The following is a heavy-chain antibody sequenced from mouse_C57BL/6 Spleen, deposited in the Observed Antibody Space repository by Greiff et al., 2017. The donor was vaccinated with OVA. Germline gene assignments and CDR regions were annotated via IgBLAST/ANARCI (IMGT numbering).Heavy chain of an antibody. D-gene: IGHD4-1*01. CDR2: INPSSGNT. CDR1: GYTFTSYW. Sequence: QVHVKQPGAELVKPGASVKLSCKASGYTFTSYWMHWVKQRPGQGLEWIGNINPSSGNTKYNQKFKDKATLTADKSSSTAYMQLSSLTYEDSAVYYCARNCDYWYFDVWGTGTTVTVSS. J-gene: IGHJ1*03. CDR3: ARNCDYWYFDV. V-gene: IGHV1-7*01.